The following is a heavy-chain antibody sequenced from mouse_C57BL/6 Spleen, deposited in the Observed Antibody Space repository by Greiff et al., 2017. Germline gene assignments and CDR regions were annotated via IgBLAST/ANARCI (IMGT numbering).Heavy chain of an antibody. Sequence: QVQLQQSGAELARPGASVKMSCKASGYTFTSYTMHWVKQRPGQGLEWIGYINPSSGYTKYNQKFKDKATLTADKSSSTAYMQLSSLTSEDSAVYYCARWGTTAYFDYWGQGTTLTVSS. CDR3: ARWGTTAYFDY. CDR1: GYTFTSYT. D-gene: IGHD1-2*01. CDR2: INPSSGYT. J-gene: IGHJ2*01. V-gene: IGHV1-4*01.